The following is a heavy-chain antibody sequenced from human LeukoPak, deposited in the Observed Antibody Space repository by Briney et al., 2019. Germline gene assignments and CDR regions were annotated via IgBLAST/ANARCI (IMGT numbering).Heavy chain of an antibody. V-gene: IGHV3-20*04. CDR2: INWSGGRT. CDR1: GFNFEDYG. D-gene: IGHD2-21*02. CDR3: TRGGPAYCGADCYDFDY. Sequence: GGSLRLYCAVSGFNFEDYGMSWVRQAPGKGLEWVSSINWSGGRTGYADSVKGRFTISRDNAKNSLYLQMNSLRAEDTAFYYCTRGGPAYCGADCYDFDYWGQGTLVTVSS. J-gene: IGHJ4*02.